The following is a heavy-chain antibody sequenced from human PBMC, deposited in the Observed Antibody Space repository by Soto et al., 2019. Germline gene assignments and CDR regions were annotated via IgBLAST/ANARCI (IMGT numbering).Heavy chain of an antibody. CDR3: ARYVDYDVVQQTY. D-gene: IGHD3-10*02. CDR1: GYPFTTYW. Sequence: GESLKISCQISGYPFTTYWIGWVRQMPGKGLEWMGKIYPPDSDTRYSPSFQGQVTMSVDKSISTAYLQWSSLKASDTAIYYCARYVDYDVVQQTYWGQGTLVPVSS. V-gene: IGHV5-51*01. J-gene: IGHJ4*02. CDR2: IYPPDSDT.